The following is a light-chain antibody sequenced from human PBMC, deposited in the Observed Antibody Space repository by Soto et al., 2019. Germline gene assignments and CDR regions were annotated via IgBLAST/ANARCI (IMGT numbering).Light chain of an antibody. CDR2: DAS. CDR1: QSISTY. V-gene: IGKV1-5*01. CDR3: QQYNSYWWT. J-gene: IGKJ1*01. Sequence: DIQMTQSPSSLSASVGDRVTITCRASQSISTYLNWYQQKPGKAPNXLIYDASSLESGVPSRFSGSGSGTEFTITISSLQPDDFATYYCQQYNSYWWTFGQGTKVDIK.